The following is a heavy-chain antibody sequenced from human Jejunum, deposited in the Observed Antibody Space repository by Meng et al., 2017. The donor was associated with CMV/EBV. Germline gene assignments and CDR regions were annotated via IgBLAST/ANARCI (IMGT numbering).Heavy chain of an antibody. CDR1: GCTFTGYY. J-gene: IGHJ4*02. Sequence: SGCTFTGYYLQWVRQAPGQGLELMGWINPNSGGTHYLQKCEGRVTMTRDTTLSTAYMEVTSLRSDDTAVYYCAKVIATTRPGSPLDSWGQGTLVTVSS. V-gene: IGHV1-2*02. CDR2: INPNSGGT. D-gene: IGHD2-21*01. CDR3: AKVIATTRPGSPLDS.